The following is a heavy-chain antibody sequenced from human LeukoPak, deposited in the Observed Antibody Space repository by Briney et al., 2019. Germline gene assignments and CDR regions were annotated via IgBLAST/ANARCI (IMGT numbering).Heavy chain of an antibody. V-gene: IGHV3-74*01. D-gene: IGHD6-13*01. J-gene: IGHJ4*02. CDR1: GFTFSSYW. Sequence: GGSLRLSCAASGFTFSSYWMHWVRQAPAKGLVWVSRTDSDGSSTRYADSVKGRFTISRDNAKNTLYLQMNSLRAEDTGVYYCTRDREQEPTYDFWGQGTLVTVSS. CDR2: TDSDGSST. CDR3: TRDREQEPTYDF.